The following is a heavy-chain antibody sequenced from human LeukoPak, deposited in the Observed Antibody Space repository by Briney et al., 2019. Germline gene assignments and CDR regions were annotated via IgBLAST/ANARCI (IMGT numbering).Heavy chain of an antibody. CDR3: VSECGLGFNY. J-gene: IGHJ4*02. V-gene: IGHV3-11*04. Sequence: GGSLTLSCAASGLTFSAYYMSWIRQAPGKGLEWISYISSTSTSMHYADSVKGRLTISRDNAKNSLYLQMSSLRAEDKAVYYGVSECGLGFNYWGQGTLVTVSS. D-gene: IGHD4-17*01. CDR2: ISSTSTSM. CDR1: GLTFSAYY.